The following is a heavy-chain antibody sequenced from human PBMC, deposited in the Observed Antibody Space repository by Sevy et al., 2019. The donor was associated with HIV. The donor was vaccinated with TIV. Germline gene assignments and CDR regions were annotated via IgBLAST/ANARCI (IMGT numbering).Heavy chain of an antibody. CDR1: GFTFDDYA. CDR3: AKLGAAGDY. Sequence: GGSLRLSCAASGFTFDDYAMHWVRQAPGKGLEWVSLISWDGGSTYYADSVKGRFTISRDNSKNSLYLQMNSLGAEDTALYYCAKLGAAGDYWGQGTLVTVSS. CDR2: ISWDGGST. J-gene: IGHJ4*02. D-gene: IGHD6-13*01. V-gene: IGHV3-43D*03.